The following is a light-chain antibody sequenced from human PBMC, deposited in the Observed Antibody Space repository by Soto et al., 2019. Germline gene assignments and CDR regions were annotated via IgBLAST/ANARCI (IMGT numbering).Light chain of an antibody. CDR2: DAS. CDR3: QQYNNWPWT. CDR1: QNIGAS. J-gene: IGKJ1*01. V-gene: IGKV1-5*01. Sequence: DIQMTQSPFTLSASVGDRVTITCRASQNIGASLAWYQQQPGKGPKLLIYDASSLETGVSTRFSGSGSGTEFTVTISSLQPDDFAVYYCQQYNNWPWTFGQGTKVEIK.